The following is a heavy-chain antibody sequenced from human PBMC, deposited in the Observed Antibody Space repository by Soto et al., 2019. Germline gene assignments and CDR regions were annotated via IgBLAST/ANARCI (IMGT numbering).Heavy chain of an antibody. CDR3: ARVPSSPSYYYYGMDV. CDR1: GGTFSSYA. Sequence: QVQLVQSGAEVKKPGSSVKVSCKASGGTFSSYAISWVRQSPGQGLEWMVGIIPIFGTANYAQKFQGRVTITADKSTSTAYMELSSLRSEDTAVYYCARVPSSPSYYYYGMDVWGQGTTVTVSS. V-gene: IGHV1-69*06. J-gene: IGHJ6*02. CDR2: IIPIFGTA. D-gene: IGHD6-13*01.